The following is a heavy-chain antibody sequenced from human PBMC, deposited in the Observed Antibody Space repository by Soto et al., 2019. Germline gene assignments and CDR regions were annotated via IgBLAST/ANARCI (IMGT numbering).Heavy chain of an antibody. J-gene: IGHJ4*02. D-gene: IGHD4-17*01. CDR2: FYYSGST. Sequence: SETLSLTCTVSGDFITNSLYYWVWIRQPPGKGLEWIGSFYYSGSTYYNPSLKSRVTISVDTSKNQFSLKLSSVTAADTAVYYCALLPHGDYLFFDYWGQGTLVTVSS. V-gene: IGHV4-39*01. CDR1: GDFITNSLYY. CDR3: ALLPHGDYLFFDY.